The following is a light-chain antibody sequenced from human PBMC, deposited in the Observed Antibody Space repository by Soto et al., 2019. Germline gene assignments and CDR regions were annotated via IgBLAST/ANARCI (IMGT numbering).Light chain of an antibody. CDR3: QQANSFPIT. V-gene: IGKV1-12*01. CDR1: ESISSW. CDR2: EAS. Sequence: DIQMTQSPSTLSASVGDRVTITCRASESISSWLAWYQQKPGKAPKLLIYEASSLQSGVPSRISGSGSGTDFTLTISSLKPEDFATYYCQQANSFPITFGQGTRLETK. J-gene: IGKJ5*01.